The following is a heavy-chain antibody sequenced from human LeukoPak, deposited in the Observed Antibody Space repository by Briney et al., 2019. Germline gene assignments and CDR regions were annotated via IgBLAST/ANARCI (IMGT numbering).Heavy chain of an antibody. D-gene: IGHD1-26*01. V-gene: IGHV1-2*06. J-gene: IGHJ5*02. Sequence: ASVKVSCKASGYTFTGYYMNWVRQAPGQGLEWMGRINPNSGGTDYAQKFQGRVTMTRDTSISTAYMELNRLRSDDTAEYYCARVPGGVPYNWFDPWGQGTLVTVSS. CDR2: INPNSGGT. CDR1: GYTFTGYY. CDR3: ARVPGGVPYNWFDP.